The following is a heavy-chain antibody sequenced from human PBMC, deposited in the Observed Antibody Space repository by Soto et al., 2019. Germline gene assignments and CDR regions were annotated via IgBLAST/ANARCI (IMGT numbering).Heavy chain of an antibody. Sequence: EVQLVESGGGLVQPGGSLRLSCAASGFTLSSYWMHWVRQVPGKGLVWVSRINSDGSSTTYADSVKGRFTISRDNAKTTLYLQMNSLRAEDTAVYYCAVAVAGPTAIGYWGQGTLVTVSS. D-gene: IGHD6-19*01. CDR3: AVAVAGPTAIGY. J-gene: IGHJ4*02. V-gene: IGHV3-74*01. CDR1: GFTLSSYW. CDR2: INSDGSST.